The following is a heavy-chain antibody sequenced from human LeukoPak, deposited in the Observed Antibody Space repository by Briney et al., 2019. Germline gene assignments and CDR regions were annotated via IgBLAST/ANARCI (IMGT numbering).Heavy chain of an antibody. Sequence: PGGSLRLSCAAPGFTVSSNYMSWVRQAPGKGLEWVSVIYSGGSTFYADSVKGRFTISRDNAKNSPYLQMISLRAEDTALYYCARVEGFIDYWGQGTLVTVSS. CDR1: GFTVSSNY. V-gene: IGHV3-53*01. CDR2: IYSGGST. J-gene: IGHJ4*02. CDR3: ARVEGFIDY. D-gene: IGHD3-16*02.